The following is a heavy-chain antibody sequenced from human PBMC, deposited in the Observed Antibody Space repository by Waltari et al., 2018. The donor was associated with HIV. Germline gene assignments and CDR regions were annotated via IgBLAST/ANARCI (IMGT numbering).Heavy chain of an antibody. D-gene: IGHD5-12*01. J-gene: IGHJ4*02. V-gene: IGHV3-23*01. CDR1: GFRLCHYA. Sequence: EVRVLDSGGGLVQPVGSLRLFCTASGFRLCHYARSWVRQAPGKGLEWVAVVRDIDSTYYVDSVKGRFIISRDDSMDSLYLQMNSLRVEDTAVYYCAKDDRASRGLDDWGQGTLVTVSS. CDR2: VRDIDST. CDR3: AKDDRASRGLDD.